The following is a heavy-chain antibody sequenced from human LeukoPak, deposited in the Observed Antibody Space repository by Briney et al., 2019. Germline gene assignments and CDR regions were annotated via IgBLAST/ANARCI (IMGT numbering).Heavy chain of an antibody. D-gene: IGHD3-22*01. CDR2: ISAYNGNT. V-gene: IGHV1-18*04. CDR3: ARVYDSSGYPSSDAFDI. J-gene: IGHJ3*02. Sequence: ASVKVSCKASGYTFTGYYMHWVRQAPGQGLEWMGWISAYNGNTNYAQKLQGRVTMTTDTPTGTAYMELRSLRSDDTAVYYCARVYDSSGYPSSDAFDIWGQGTMVTVSS. CDR1: GYTFTGYY.